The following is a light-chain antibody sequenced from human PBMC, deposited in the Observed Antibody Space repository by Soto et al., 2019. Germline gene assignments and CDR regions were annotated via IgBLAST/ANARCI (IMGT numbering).Light chain of an antibody. J-gene: IGLJ1*01. CDR2: EGS. CDR1: NNDVGSYNL. CDR3: CSYAGSSTYV. V-gene: IGLV2-23*01. Sequence: QSALTQPSPLCGSPGQSITISCTGTNNDVGSYNLVSWYQQHPGKAPKLMIYEGSKRPSGVSNRFSGSKSGNTASLTISGLQAEDEADYYCCSYAGSSTYVFRTGTKVTVL.